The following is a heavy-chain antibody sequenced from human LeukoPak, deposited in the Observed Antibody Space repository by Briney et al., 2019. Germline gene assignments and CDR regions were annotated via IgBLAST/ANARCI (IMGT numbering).Heavy chain of an antibody. V-gene: IGHV3-13*01. CDR1: GFTFSSYD. D-gene: IGHD1-26*01. CDR3: ARWEDYYYGMDV. J-gene: IGHJ6*02. CDR2: IGTAGDT. Sequence: GGSLRLPCAASGFTFSSYDMHWVRQATGKGLEWVSAIGTAGDTYYPGSVKGRFIISRENAKNSLYLQMNSLRAEDTAVYYCARWEDYYYGMDVWGQGTTVTVSS.